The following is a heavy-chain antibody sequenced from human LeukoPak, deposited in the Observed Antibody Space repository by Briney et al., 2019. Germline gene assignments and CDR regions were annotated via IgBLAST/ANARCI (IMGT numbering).Heavy chain of an antibody. CDR3: ARGYNRGSYYNY. J-gene: IGHJ4*02. D-gene: IGHD1-26*01. CDR1: GGSFSGNY. V-gene: IGHV4-34*01. CDR2: INNSGST. Sequence: SETLSLTCVVYGGSFSGNYWSWIRQPPGKGLDWIGEINNSGSTNYNPSLKSRVTISVDTSKNQFSLKVSSVTAADTAVYYCARGYNRGSYYNYWGQGTLVTVSS.